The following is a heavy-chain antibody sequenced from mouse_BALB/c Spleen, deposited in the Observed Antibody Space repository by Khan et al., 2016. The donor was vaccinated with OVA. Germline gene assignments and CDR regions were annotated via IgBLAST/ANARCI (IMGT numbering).Heavy chain of an antibody. J-gene: IGHJ3*01. CDR1: GFSLTTYG. CDR2: IWAGGST. D-gene: IGHD1-1*01. V-gene: IGHV2-9*02. Sequence: QVQLQQSGPGLVAPSQSLSITCTVSGFSLTTYGVHWVRQPPGKGLEWLGVIWAGGSTNYNSALMYRLSISKDNSKSQDFLKMNSLQSDDTAMYYCARAYYYGACFAYWGQGTLVTVSA. CDR3: ARAYYYGACFAY.